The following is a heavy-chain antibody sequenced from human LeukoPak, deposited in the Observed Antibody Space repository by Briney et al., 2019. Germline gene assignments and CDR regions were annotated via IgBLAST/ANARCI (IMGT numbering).Heavy chain of an antibody. V-gene: IGHV1-3*01. CDR1: GYTFIKYA. J-gene: IGHJ4*02. CDR3: ARGSTSDWPLEY. Sequence: ASVKVSCKASGYTFIKYAIHWVRQAPGQRLEWMGWINAHNGDTKYSQKFQGRVAITRDTSASIVYMELSTLRFGDTAVYYCARGSTSDWPLEYWGRGILVTVSP. D-gene: IGHD2-21*02. CDR2: INAHNGDT.